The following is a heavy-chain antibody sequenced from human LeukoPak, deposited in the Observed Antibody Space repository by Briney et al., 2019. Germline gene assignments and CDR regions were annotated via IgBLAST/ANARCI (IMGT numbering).Heavy chain of an antibody. CDR1: GYTFTSYY. D-gene: IGHD3-22*01. J-gene: IGHJ4*02. Sequence: GASVKVSCKASGYTFTSYYMHWVRQAPGQGLEWMGIINPSGGSTSYAQKFQGRVTMTRDTSTSTVYMELSSLRSEDTAVYYCARGGRSTMVITNVDCWGQGTLVTVSS. CDR2: INPSGGST. CDR3: ARGGRSTMVITNVDC. V-gene: IGHV1-46*01.